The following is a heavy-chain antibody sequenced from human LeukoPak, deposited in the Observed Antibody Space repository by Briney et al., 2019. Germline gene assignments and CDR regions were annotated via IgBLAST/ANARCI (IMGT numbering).Heavy chain of an antibody. D-gene: IGHD4-17*01. V-gene: IGHV4-34*01. Sequence: SETLSLTCAVSGGTFSGYYWSWIRQPPGQGLEWIGKINHSGSTNYNPSLKSRVTISVDTSKNQFSLKLSSVTAADTAVYYCARVDYGDRSCYDPWGQGTLVTVSS. CDR1: GGTFSGYY. CDR3: ARVDYGDRSCYDP. J-gene: IGHJ5*02. CDR2: INHSGST.